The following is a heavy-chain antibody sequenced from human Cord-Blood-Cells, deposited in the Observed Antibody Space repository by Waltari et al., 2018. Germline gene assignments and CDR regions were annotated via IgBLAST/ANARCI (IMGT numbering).Heavy chain of an antibody. Sequence: EVQLVESGGGVVQPGGSLLLSCAASGFTLSRQRMSWVRQAPGKGLEWVANIKQDGSEKYYVDSVKGRFTISRDNAKNSLYLQMNSLRAEDTAVYYCARDAEMYGMDVWGQGTTVTVSS. CDR2: IKQDGSEK. CDR1: GFTLSRQR. CDR3: ARDAEMYGMDV. J-gene: IGHJ6*02. V-gene: IGHV3-7*01.